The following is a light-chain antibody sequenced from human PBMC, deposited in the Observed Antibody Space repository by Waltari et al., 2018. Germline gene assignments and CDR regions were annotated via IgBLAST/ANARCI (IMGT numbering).Light chain of an antibody. CDR2: DRN. V-gene: IGLV1-51*01. CDR3: ATWDSDLEMYV. J-gene: IGLJ1*01. Sequence: QSVLTQPPSVSAAPGQKVSISCSGITPIVRKDQVSWYHVVPGEVPRLVIYDRNKLPSGIPDRFSGSKSGTSATLDISGLHTGDEGDYYCATWDSDLEMYVFGSGTVVTVL. CDR1: TPIVRKDQ.